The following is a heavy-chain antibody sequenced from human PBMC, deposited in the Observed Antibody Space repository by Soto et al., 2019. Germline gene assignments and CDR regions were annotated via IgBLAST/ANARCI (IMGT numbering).Heavy chain of an antibody. D-gene: IGHD2-15*01. CDR1: GFTFTSYA. Sequence: GSLRPSCAASGFTFTSYAMGWVRQAPGKGLEWVSVISSGGSTYYADSVRGRFTISRDNSKDTLSLQMNSLRAEDTAVYYCAKRRGAGGHFDYWGQGARVTVSS. CDR3: AKRRGAGGHFDY. V-gene: IGHV3-23*01. J-gene: IGHJ4*02. CDR2: ISSGGST.